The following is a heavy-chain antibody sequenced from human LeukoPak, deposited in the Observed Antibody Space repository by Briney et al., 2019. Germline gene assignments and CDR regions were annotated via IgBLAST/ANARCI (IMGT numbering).Heavy chain of an antibody. J-gene: IGHJ4*02. CDR2: IKQDGSGK. CDR3: VNGGLAYYFDY. D-gene: IGHD2-8*01. V-gene: IGHV3-7*01. CDR1: GFTFSSYW. Sequence: GGSLRLSCAASGFTFSSYWMSWVRQAPGKGLEWVANIKQDGSGKYYVDSVKGRFTISRDNAKNSLYLQMNSLRAEDTAVYYCVNGGLAYYFDYWGQGTLVTVSS.